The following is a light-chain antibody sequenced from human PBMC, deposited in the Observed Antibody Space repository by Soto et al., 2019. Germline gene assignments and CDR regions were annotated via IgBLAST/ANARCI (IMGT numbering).Light chain of an antibody. CDR2: HVS. Sequence: DIQMTQSPSTLSASVGDIVTIACRASQTINSWLAWYQQKPGKAPKLLIYHVSTLESGVPSRFSGSGSGTEFTLTISSLQPDDFATYYCQQYNSFSTFGQGTKVDIK. CDR1: QTINSW. J-gene: IGKJ1*01. V-gene: IGKV1-5*01. CDR3: QQYNSFST.